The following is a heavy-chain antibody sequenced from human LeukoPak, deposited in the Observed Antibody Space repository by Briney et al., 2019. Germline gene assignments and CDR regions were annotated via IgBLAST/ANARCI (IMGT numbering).Heavy chain of an antibody. CDR2: INPISGGT. D-gene: IGHD7-27*01. J-gene: IGHJ3*02. V-gene: IGHV1-2*02. CDR3: ATGDFGNDALDI. CDR1: GYTFTGYY. Sequence: WASVKVSCKASGYTFTGYYIQWVRQAPGQGLEWMGWINPISGGTNYAQKFQGRVTMTRDMSITTAYMDLSRLSSDDTALYYCATGDFGNDALDIWGQGTMVTVSS.